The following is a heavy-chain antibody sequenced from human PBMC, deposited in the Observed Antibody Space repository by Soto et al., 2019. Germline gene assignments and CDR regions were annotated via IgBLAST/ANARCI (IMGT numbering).Heavy chain of an antibody. J-gene: IGHJ4*02. CDR3: ARAKDIVVVPAAIPPDY. Sequence: GGSLRLSCAASGFTFSSYSMNWVRQAPGKGLEWVSSISSSSSYIYYADSVKGRFTISRDNAKNSLYLQMNSLRAEDTAVYYCARAKDIVVVPAAIPPDYWGQGTLVTVSS. CDR1: GFTFSSYS. CDR2: ISSSSSYI. V-gene: IGHV3-21*01. D-gene: IGHD2-2*02.